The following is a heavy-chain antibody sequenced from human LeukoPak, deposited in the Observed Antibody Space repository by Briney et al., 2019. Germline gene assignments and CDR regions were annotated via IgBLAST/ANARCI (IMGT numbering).Heavy chain of an antibody. CDR1: GFTFSSYG. CDR3: ARDRPLNYYDSSGYSN. D-gene: IGHD3-22*01. J-gene: IGHJ4*02. V-gene: IGHV3-33*01. CDR2: IWYDGSNK. Sequence: GGSLRLSRAASGFTFSSYGMHWVRQAPGKGLEWVAVIWYDGSNKYYADSVKGRFTISRDNSKNTLYLQMNSLRAEDTAVYYCARDRPLNYYDSSGYSNWGQGTLVTVSS.